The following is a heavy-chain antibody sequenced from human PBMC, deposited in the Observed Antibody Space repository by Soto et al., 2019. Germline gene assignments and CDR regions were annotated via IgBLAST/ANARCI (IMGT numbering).Heavy chain of an antibody. CDR1: EFTFSSNG. V-gene: IGHV3-30*18. J-gene: IGHJ6*02. CDR2: ISGDGSKR. D-gene: IGHD2-2*01. CDR3: VKSATMTAVLKDYYGMDL. Sequence: PGGSLRLSCAASEFTFSSNGMQWVRQAAGKGLEWVAGISGDGSKRYYADSLKGRFTISRDNSKNMLHLQMNNLRPEDTAVYYCVKSATMTAVLKDYYGMDLCGQGTTVTVSS.